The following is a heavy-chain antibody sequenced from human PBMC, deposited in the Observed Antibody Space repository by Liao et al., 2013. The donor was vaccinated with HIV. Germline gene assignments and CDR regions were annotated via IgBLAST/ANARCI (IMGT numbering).Heavy chain of an antibody. CDR2: INHSGST. CDR3: ARVDTALVPGHYYDSPYYFDY. Sequence: QVQLHQWGAGLLKPSETLSLTCAVYGGSFSAYHWSWIRQSPGKGLEWVGEINHSGSTNYNPSLKSRVTISVDTSKNQFSLRLSSVTAADTAVYYCARVDTALVPGHYYDSPYYFDYWGQGTLVTVSS. J-gene: IGHJ4*02. V-gene: IGHV4-34*01. D-gene: IGHD3-22*01. CDR1: GGSFSAYH.